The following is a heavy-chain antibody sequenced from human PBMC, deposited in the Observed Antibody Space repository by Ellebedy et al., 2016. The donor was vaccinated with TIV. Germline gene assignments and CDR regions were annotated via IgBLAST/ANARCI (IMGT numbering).Heavy chain of an antibody. CDR2: IDPSDSYT. D-gene: IGHD2-2*02. CDR3: ARHLDCSSTSCYMAVGDY. CDR1: GYSFTSYW. J-gene: IGHJ4*02. Sequence: GESLKTSXKGSGYSFTSYWISWVRQMPGKGLEWMGRIDPSDSYTNYSPSFQGHVTISADKSISTAYLQWSSLKASDTAMYYCARHLDCSSTSCYMAVGDYWGQGTLVTVSS. V-gene: IGHV5-10-1*01.